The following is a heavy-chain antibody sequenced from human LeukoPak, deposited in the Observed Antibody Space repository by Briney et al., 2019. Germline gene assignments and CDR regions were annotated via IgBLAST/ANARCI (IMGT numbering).Heavy chain of an antibody. CDR2: IYYSGST. J-gene: IGHJ4*02. CDR1: GGSISSYY. Sequence: SETLSLTCTVSGGSISSYYWSWIRQPPGKGLEWIGYIYYSGSTNYNPSLKSRVTISVDTSKNQFSLKLSPVTAADTAVYYCARFGGYSYGYFYFDYWGQGTLVTVSS. D-gene: IGHD5-18*01. V-gene: IGHV4-59*08. CDR3: ARFGGYSYGYFYFDY.